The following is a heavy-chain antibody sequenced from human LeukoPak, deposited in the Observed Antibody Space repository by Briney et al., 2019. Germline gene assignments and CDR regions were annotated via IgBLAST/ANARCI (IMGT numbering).Heavy chain of an antibody. J-gene: IGHJ4*02. V-gene: IGHV3-64*01. CDR1: GFAFSSYA. D-gene: IGHD3-3*01. Sequence: PGGSLRLSCAASGFAFSSYAMHWVRQAPGKGLEYVSAISSNGGSTYYANSVKGRFTISRDNSKNTLYLQMGSLRAEDMAVYYCARVSDFWSGYYFPSDYCGQGNLVTVSS. CDR2: ISSNGGST. CDR3: ARVSDFWSGYYFPSDY.